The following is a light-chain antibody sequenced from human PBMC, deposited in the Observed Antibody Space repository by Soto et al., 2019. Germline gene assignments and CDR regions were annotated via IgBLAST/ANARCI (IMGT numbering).Light chain of an antibody. CDR2: GAS. Sequence: EIVMTQSPATLSVSPGERATLSCRASQGISSNLAWYQQKPGQAPRLIIYGASTRATGIPARFNGCGSVTEFTLTITSLRSEDFAVYYCPQYHLWPSFSFGQGTKLEL. CDR1: QGISSN. V-gene: IGKV3-15*01. CDR3: PQYHLWPSFS. J-gene: IGKJ2*01.